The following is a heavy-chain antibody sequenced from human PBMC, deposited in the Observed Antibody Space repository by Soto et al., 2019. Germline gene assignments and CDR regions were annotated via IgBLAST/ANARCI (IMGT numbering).Heavy chain of an antibody. CDR1: GYTFTSYY. J-gene: IGHJ6*02. Sequence: QVQLMQSGAEVKKPGASVKVSCKASGYTFTSYYIHWVRQAPGQGLEWMGIINPSGGSASYARKFQGRXXXXXXXXXXXXXXXXXXXXXXXXXXXXCARDVNFSLTFHYYGMDVWGQGTTVTVSS. V-gene: IGHV1-46*01. CDR2: INPSGGSA. CDR3: ARDVNFSLTFHYYGMDV.